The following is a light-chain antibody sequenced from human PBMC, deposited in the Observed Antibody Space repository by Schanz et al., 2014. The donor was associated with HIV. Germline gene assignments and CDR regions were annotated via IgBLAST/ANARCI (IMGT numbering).Light chain of an antibody. CDR2: DNN. Sequence: QSVLTQPPSVSAAPGQKVTISCSGSSSNIGNNFVSWYQHLPGTAPKLLIYDNNKRPSGVPDRFSGSKSGTSATLVIIGLQTGDEADYYCATWDRTLSAVVFGGGTKLTVL. V-gene: IGLV1-51*01. J-gene: IGLJ2*01. CDR1: SSNIGNNF. CDR3: ATWDRTLSAVV.